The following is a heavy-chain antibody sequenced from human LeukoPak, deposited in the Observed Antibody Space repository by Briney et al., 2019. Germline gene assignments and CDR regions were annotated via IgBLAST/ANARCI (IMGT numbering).Heavy chain of an antibody. J-gene: IGHJ4*02. D-gene: IGHD6-13*01. CDR2: ISSDGTNK. CDR3: ARGGSSSWYIGLDY. V-gene: IGHV3-30*03. CDR1: RFTFSIFG. Sequence: GGSLRLSCAASRFTFSIFGMHWVRQAPGKGLEWIAVISSDGTNKYYADSVRGRFTISRDNSKDTLYLQMNSLRAEDTAVYYCARGGSSSWYIGLDYWGQGTLVTVSS.